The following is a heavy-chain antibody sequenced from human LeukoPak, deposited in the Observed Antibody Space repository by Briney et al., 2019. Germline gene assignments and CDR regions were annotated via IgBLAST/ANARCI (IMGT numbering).Heavy chain of an antibody. V-gene: IGHV4-31*03. CDR1: GDSISKGGYY. D-gene: IGHD1-14*01. CDR3: ARGGDRRGFYY. Sequence: SETLSLTCTVSGDSISKGGYYWSWARQHPGKGLEWIVYIYDSGTTYYNPALKSRFTISVDMSDNHSSLKMRSMTAADTAVYFCARGGDRRGFYYWGQGTLVTVSS. J-gene: IGHJ4*02. CDR2: IYDSGTT.